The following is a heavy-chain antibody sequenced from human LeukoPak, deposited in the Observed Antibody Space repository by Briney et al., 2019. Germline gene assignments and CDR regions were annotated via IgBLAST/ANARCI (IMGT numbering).Heavy chain of an antibody. J-gene: IGHJ4*02. V-gene: IGHV3-21*01. CDR3: ARAGGSTVSHSDY. D-gene: IGHD4-17*01. CDR2: ISSSTSYI. Sequence: GGSLKLSCAASGFTFSSYSMNWIRQAPGKGLEWVSSISSSTSYIYYADSVKGRFTISKDNAKNSLYLQMNSLRAEDTAVYYCARAGGSTVSHSDYWGQGTLVTVSS. CDR1: GFTFSSYS.